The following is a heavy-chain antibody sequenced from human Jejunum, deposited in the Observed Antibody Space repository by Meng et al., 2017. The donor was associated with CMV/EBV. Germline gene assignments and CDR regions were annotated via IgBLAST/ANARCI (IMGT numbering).Heavy chain of an antibody. CDR1: GVTFRSYG. CDR3: AKGRSGGYYKFDN. D-gene: IGHD3-10*01. Sequence: CGSSGVTFRSYGMSWVRQSPGKGLEWVSSISDSGDSTYYADSVKGRFTVARDNSKNTLYLQMNSLRAEDTAVYFCAKGRSGGYYKFDNWGQGTLVTVSS. CDR2: ISDSGDST. V-gene: IGHV3-23*01. J-gene: IGHJ4*02.